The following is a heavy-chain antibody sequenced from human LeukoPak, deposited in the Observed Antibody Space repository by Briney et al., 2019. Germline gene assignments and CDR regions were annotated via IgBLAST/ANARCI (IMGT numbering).Heavy chain of an antibody. CDR2: INAGNGNT. CDR3: ARGAADYGLDYFDY. J-gene: IGHJ4*02. V-gene: IGHV1-3*01. Sequence: ASVKVSCKASGYTFTSYAMHWVRQAPGQRLEWMGRINAGNGNTKYSQKFQGRVTITRDTSASTAYMELSSLRSEDTAVYYCARGAADYGLDYFDYWGQGTLVTVSS. D-gene: IGHD4-17*01. CDR1: GYTFTSYA.